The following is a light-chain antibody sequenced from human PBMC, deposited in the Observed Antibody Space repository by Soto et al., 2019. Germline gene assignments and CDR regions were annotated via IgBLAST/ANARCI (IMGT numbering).Light chain of an antibody. V-gene: IGKV3-20*01. CDR3: QQYGSSPWT. CDR2: AAS. J-gene: IGKJ1*01. CDR1: QSVSSSY. Sequence: EIVLTQSPGTLSLSPGERATLSCRASQSVSSSYLVWHQQKPGQAPRLLIYAASRRATGIPDRFSGSGSGTDSTLTISRLEPEDFAVYYCQQYGSSPWTFGQGTKVEIK.